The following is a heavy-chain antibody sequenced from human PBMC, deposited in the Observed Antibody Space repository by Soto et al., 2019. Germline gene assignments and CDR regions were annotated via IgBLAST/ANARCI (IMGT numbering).Heavy chain of an antibody. Sequence: QVQLVESGGGVVQPGRSLRLSCAASGFTFSGCGMHWVRQAPGKGLDWVALISYDGSNKYYADSVKGRFTISRDNSKNTLFLQMSSLRVEDTAVYYCAKDRGNSGDFDYWGQGTLVTVSS. V-gene: IGHV3-30*18. J-gene: IGHJ4*02. CDR3: AKDRGNSGDFDY. D-gene: IGHD3-10*01. CDR1: GFTFSGCG. CDR2: ISYDGSNK.